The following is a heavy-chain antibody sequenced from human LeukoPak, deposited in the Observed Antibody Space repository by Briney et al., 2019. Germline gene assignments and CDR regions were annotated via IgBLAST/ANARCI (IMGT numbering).Heavy chain of an antibody. CDR3: ARHGVPYSSSWYDY. CDR2: IYYSGST. J-gene: IGHJ4*02. D-gene: IGHD6-13*01. Sequence: SETLSLTCTVSGVSISGYYWSWIRQPPGKGLEWIGYIYYSGSTDYNPSLKSRVTISVDTSKNQFSLKLSSVTAADTAVYYCARHGVPYSSSWYDYWGQGTLVTVSS. V-gene: IGHV4-59*01. CDR1: GVSISGYY.